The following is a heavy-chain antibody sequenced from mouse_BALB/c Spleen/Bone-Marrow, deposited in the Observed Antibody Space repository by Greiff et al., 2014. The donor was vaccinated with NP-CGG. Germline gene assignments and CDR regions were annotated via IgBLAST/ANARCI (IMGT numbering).Heavy chain of an antibody. D-gene: IGHD2-2*01. CDR1: GYTFTSYW. CDR3: TRVIYYGYAWFAY. CDR2: IYPGNSDT. V-gene: IGHV1-5*01. J-gene: IGHJ3*01. Sequence: EVQGVESGTVLARPGASVKMSCKASGYTFTSYWMHWVKQRPGQGLEWIGAIYPGNSDTSYNQKFKGKAKLTAVTSTSTAYMELSSLTNEDSAVYYCTRVIYYGYAWFAYWGQGTLVTVSA.